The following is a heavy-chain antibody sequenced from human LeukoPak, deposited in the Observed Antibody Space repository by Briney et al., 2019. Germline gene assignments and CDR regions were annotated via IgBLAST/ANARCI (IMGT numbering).Heavy chain of an antibody. J-gene: IGHJ4*02. D-gene: IGHD6-13*01. CDR1: GYSFTTYW. CDR2: IYPSDSDT. Sequence: GVSLKISCKGSGYSFTTYWIGWVRQMPGKGLEWMGIIYPSDSDTRYSPSFQGQVTISADKSISTAYLQWSSLKASDTAMYYCARRERYSSSWYFDCWGQGTLVTVSS. CDR3: ARRERYSSSWYFDC. V-gene: IGHV5-51*01.